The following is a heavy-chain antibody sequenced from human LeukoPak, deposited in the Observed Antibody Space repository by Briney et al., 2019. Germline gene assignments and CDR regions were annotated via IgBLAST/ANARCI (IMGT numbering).Heavy chain of an antibody. CDR3: AVVAAPLDAFDI. J-gene: IGHJ3*02. D-gene: IGHD2-15*01. Sequence: GRSLRLSCAASGFTFSSYGMHWVRQAPGKGLEWVAVISYDGSNKYYADSVKGRFTISRDNSKNTLYLQMYSLRAEDTAVYYCAVVAAPLDAFDIWGQGTMVTVSS. CDR1: GFTFSSYG. CDR2: ISYDGSNK. V-gene: IGHV3-30*03.